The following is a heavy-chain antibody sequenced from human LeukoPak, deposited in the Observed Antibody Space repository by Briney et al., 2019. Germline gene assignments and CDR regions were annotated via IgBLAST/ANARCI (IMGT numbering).Heavy chain of an antibody. CDR3: ARGGLTMIVGFFDY. Sequence: PGGSLRLSCAASGFTFSSYAMHWVRQAPGKGLEWVAVISYDGSNKYYADSVKGRFTISRDNSKNTLYLQMNSLRAEDTAVYYCARGGLTMIVGFFDYWGQGTLVTVSS. V-gene: IGHV3-30*04. CDR1: GFTFSSYA. D-gene: IGHD3-22*01. J-gene: IGHJ4*02. CDR2: ISYDGSNK.